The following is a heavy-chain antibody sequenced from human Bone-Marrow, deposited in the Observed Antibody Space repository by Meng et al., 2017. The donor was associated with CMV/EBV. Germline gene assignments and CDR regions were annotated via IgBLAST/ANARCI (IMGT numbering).Heavy chain of an antibody. CDR1: GGTFNSYI. V-gene: IGHV1-69*01. Sequence: SGGTFNSYIFNWVRQAPGQGLEWMGGIIPISGPANYAQKFQGRVTISADESTSTAYMELNSLRSDDTAVYYCAREGGAVYSEMDILWGQGTLVTVSS. CDR2: IIPISGPA. CDR3: AREGGAVYSEMDIL. J-gene: IGHJ4*02. D-gene: IGHD2-2*03.